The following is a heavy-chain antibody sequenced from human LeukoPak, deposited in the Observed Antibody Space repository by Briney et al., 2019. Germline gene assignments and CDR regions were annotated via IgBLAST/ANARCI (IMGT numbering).Heavy chain of an antibody. Sequence: PGGSLRLSYAASGFTFCIYWMIWVRQAPGKGLEWVANINQDGSEKYYVDSVKGRFIISRDNAKNSLYLQMNSLRAEDTAVYYCARFRSYDFDYWGQGTLVTVSS. V-gene: IGHV3-7*05. J-gene: IGHJ4*02. CDR1: GFTFCIYW. D-gene: IGHD1-26*01. CDR2: INQDGSEK. CDR3: ARFRSYDFDY.